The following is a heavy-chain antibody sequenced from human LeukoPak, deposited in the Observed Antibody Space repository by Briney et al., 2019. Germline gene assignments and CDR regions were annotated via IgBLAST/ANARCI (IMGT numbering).Heavy chain of an antibody. D-gene: IGHD4-17*01. CDR2: IWYDGSNK. Sequence: PRGSLRLSCAASGFTFSSYGMHWVRQAPGKGLEWVAVIWYDGSNKYYADSVKGRFTISRDNSKNTLYLQMNSLRDEDTAVYYCARDGLKVYSTVTGSYNWFDPWGQGTLVTVSS. V-gene: IGHV3-33*01. CDR1: GFTFSSYG. J-gene: IGHJ5*02. CDR3: ARDGLKVYSTVTGSYNWFDP.